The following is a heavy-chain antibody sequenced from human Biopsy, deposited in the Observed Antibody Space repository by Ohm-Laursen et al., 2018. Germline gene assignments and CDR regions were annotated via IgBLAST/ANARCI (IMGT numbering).Heavy chain of an antibody. CDR3: ARHAPSYSGSYWRYFDL. D-gene: IGHD1-26*01. CDR1: GGSISSYY. Sequence: TLSLTCAVSGGSISSYYWSWIRQPPGKGLEWIGYIYYTGSTNYNPSLKSRVTISVDTSMNPLSLRLTSVTAADTAVYYCARHAPSYSGSYWRYFDLWGRGTLVTVSS. CDR2: IYYTGST. J-gene: IGHJ2*01. V-gene: IGHV4-59*08.